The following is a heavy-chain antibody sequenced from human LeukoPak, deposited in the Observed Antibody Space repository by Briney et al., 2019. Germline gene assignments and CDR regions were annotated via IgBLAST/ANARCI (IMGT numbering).Heavy chain of an antibody. CDR1: GGSFSGYY. CDR2: INHSGST. Sequence: SETLSLTCAVYGGSFSGYYWSWIRQPPGKGLEWIGEINHSGSTNYNPSLKSRVTISVDTSKNQFSLKLSSVTAADTAVYYCARAPRNDSKSISYYFDYWGQGTLVTVSS. D-gene: IGHD3-22*01. V-gene: IGHV4-34*01. CDR3: ARAPRNDSKSISYYFDY. J-gene: IGHJ4*02.